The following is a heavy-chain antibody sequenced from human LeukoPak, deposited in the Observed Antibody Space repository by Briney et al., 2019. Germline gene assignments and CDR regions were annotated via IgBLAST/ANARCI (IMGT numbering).Heavy chain of an antibody. D-gene: IGHD3-16*01. CDR3: GRDMVLVVTGVMRYYGLDV. J-gene: IGHJ6*02. CDR1: GFTFGDDG. V-gene: IGHV3-49*04. CDR2: IRSKTYGGTT. Sequence: PGGSLRLSCTASGFTFGDDGVAGVRQAPGKGLEWVGLIRSKTYGGTTEYAASVKGRFTVSRDDSKRTGYLQMNSLKTEDTAVYYCGRDMVLVVTGVMRYYGLDVWGQGATVTVSS.